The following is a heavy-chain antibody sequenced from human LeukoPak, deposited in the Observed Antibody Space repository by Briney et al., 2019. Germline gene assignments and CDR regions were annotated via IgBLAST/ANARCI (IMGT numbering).Heavy chain of an antibody. J-gene: IGHJ4*02. Sequence: GGSLRLSCAASGFTFNSYAMNWVRQAPGKGLEWVSTISSSGNNTYYTDSVKGRFTISKDNAMDTLFLQMNSLRADDTAVYYCAKDRVDGSGSQFDSWGQGSLVTVSS. CDR3: AKDRVDGSGSQFDS. V-gene: IGHV3-23*01. CDR1: GFTFNSYA. D-gene: IGHD3-10*01. CDR2: ISSSGNNT.